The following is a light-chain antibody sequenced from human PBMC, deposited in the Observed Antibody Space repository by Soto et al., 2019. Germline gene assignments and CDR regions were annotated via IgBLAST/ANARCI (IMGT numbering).Light chain of an antibody. CDR1: QSVSNDF. Sequence: EIVVTQSPGILSLSPGERATLSCRASQSVSNDFLAWYQQKPGQAPRLLIYGASNRATGIPERFSGSGSGTDFTLTIGRLEPQDSAMYYCQQYVISVTFGQGTRLEIK. J-gene: IGKJ5*01. CDR2: GAS. CDR3: QQYVISVT. V-gene: IGKV3-20*01.